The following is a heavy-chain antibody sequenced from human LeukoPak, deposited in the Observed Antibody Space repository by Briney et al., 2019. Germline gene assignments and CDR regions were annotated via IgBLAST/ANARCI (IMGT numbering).Heavy chain of an antibody. D-gene: IGHD4-17*01. CDR2: IYYSGST. CDR1: GGSISSGGYY. CDR3: ARYDYGDYFDAFDI. Sequence: PSETLSLTCTDSGGSISSGGYYWSWIRQHPGKGLEWIGYIYYSGSTYYNPSLKSRVTISVDTSKNQFSLKLSSVTAADTAVYYCARYDYGDYFDAFDIWGQGTMVTVSS. J-gene: IGHJ3*02. V-gene: IGHV4-31*03.